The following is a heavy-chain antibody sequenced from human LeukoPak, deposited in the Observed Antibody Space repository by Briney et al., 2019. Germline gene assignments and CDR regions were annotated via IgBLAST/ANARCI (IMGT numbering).Heavy chain of an antibody. CDR2: IYYSGNT. D-gene: IGHD3-22*01. CDR1: GGSISTYY. V-gene: IGHV4-59*01. J-gene: IGHJ4*02. Sequence: PSETLSLTCTVSGGSISTYYWSWIRQPPGKGLEWIGYIYYSGNTNFNPALKSRVTMSVDTSKSQFSLKLSSVTAADTAVYYCARDKGEYYDSSGYLDYWGQGTLVTVSS. CDR3: ARDKGEYYDSSGYLDY.